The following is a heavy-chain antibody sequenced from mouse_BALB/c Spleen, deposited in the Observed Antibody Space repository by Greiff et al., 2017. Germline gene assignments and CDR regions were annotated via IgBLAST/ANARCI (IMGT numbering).Heavy chain of an antibody. CDR2: IDPSDSET. J-gene: IGHJ4*01. V-gene: IGHV1-69*02. CDR1: GYTFTSYW. CDR3: ASWGLRGAMDY. D-gene: IGHD2-4*01. Sequence: VQLQQPGAELVKPGAPVKLSCKASGYTFTSYWMNWVKQRPGRGLEWIGRIDPSDSETHYNQKFKDKATLTVDKSSSTAYIQLSSLTSEDSAVYYCASWGLRGAMDYWGQGTSVTVSS.